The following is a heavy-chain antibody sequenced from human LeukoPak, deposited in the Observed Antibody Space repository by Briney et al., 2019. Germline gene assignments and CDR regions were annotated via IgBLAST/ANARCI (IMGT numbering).Heavy chain of an antibody. V-gene: IGHV3-30*18. CDR3: AKESDSSGWYGVADY. D-gene: IGHD6-19*01. J-gene: IGHJ4*02. Sequence: PGGSLRLSCAASGFTFSSYGMHWVRQAPGKGLEWVAVISYDGSNKYYADSVKGRFTISRDNSKNTLYLQMNSLRAEDTAVYYCAKESDSSGWYGVADYWGQGTLVTVSS. CDR1: GFTFSSYG. CDR2: ISYDGSNK.